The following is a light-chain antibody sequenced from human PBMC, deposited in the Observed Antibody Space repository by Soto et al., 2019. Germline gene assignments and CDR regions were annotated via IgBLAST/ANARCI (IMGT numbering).Light chain of an antibody. CDR2: GAS. V-gene: IGKV3-15*01. CDR3: QQYKNWPTWT. CDR1: QNINNN. Sequence: EIVMTQSPATLSVSPGERATLSCRASQNINNNLAWYQQKPCQAHRLLIYGASTRATGIPARFSGSGSGTEFILTISGLQSEDFAIYYCQQYKNWPTWTVGQGTQGEIK. J-gene: IGKJ1*01.